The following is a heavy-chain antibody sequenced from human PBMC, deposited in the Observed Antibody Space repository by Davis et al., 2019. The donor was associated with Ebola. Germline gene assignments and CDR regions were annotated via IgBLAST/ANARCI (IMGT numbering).Heavy chain of an antibody. J-gene: IGHJ6*03. CDR2: IYYSGST. Sequence: SETLSFTCTVSGGSISSYYWNWIRQPPGKGLEWIGYIYYSGSTNYNPSLKGRVTISVDTSKNQFSLNLNSVTAADTAVYYCARAGLNFWSGYSMDVWGKGTTVTVSS. CDR1: GGSISSYY. V-gene: IGHV4-59*01. CDR3: ARAGLNFWSGYSMDV. D-gene: IGHD3-3*01.